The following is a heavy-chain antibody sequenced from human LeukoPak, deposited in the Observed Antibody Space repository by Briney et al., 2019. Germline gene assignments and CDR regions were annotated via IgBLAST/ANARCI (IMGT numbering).Heavy chain of an antibody. CDR1: GGSISSYY. CDR2: IYYSGST. V-gene: IGHV4-59*01. CDR3: AGGFRWGSGLTYYYYGMDV. J-gene: IGHJ6*02. Sequence: SETLSLTCTVSGGSISSYYWSWIRQPPGKGLEWIGYIYYSGSTNYNPSLKSRVTISVDTSKNQFSLKLSSVTAADTAVYYCAGGFRWGSGLTYYYYGMDVWGQGTTVTVSS. D-gene: IGHD3-10*01.